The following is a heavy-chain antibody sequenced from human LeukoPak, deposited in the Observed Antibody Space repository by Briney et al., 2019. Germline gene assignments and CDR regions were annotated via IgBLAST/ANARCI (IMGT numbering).Heavy chain of an antibody. CDR3: ARGDGVYVY. V-gene: IGHV3-53*01. D-gene: IGHD5/OR15-5a*01. J-gene: IGHJ4*02. Sequence: GGSLRLSCAASGFTVSSNYMTWVRQAPGQGLEWVSAIYFGGTTYYADSVKGRFTTSRDNSKNTVYLQMNSLRVEDTAGYYCARGDGVYVYWGQGTLVTVYS. CDR2: IYFGGTT. CDR1: GFTVSSNY.